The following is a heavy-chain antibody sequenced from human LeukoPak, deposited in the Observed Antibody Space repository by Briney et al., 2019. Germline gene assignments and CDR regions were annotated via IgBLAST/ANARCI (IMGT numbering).Heavy chain of an antibody. CDR2: INHSGST. V-gene: IGHV4-34*01. J-gene: IGHJ5*02. Sequence: SETLSLTCAVYGGSFSGYYWSWIRQPPGKGLEWIGEINHSGSTNYNPSLKSRVTISVDTSKNQFSLKLSSVTAADTAVYYCASENLYCSGGSCYSAWFDPWGQGTLVTVSS. CDR1: GGSFSGYY. D-gene: IGHD2-15*01. CDR3: ASENLYCSGGSCYSAWFDP.